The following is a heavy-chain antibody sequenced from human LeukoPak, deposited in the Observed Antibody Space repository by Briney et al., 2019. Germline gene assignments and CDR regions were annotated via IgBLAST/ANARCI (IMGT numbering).Heavy chain of an antibody. CDR3: ARSEDIVVVPAAMIDY. D-gene: IGHD2-2*01. Sequence: ASVKVSCKASGYTFTSYYMHWGPQAPGQGLEWMGIINPSGGSTSYAQKFQGRVTMTRDMSTSTVYMELSSLRSEDTGVYYCARSEDIVVVPAAMIDYWGQGTLVTVSS. J-gene: IGHJ4*02. CDR1: GYTFTSYY. CDR2: INPSGGST. V-gene: IGHV1-46*01.